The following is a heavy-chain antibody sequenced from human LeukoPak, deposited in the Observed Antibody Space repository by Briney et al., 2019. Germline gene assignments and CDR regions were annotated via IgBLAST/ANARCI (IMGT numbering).Heavy chain of an antibody. CDR1: GFTLRNYA. Sequence: NPGGSLRLSCAASGFTLRNYAMSWIRQAPGKGLEWVSYISSSASTMYYADSVKGRFTISRDNAKNSLYLQMNSLRAEDTAVYYCARLVNHYFDSWGQGTLVTVSS. D-gene: IGHD2-21*01. CDR3: ARLVNHYFDS. CDR2: ISSSASTM. J-gene: IGHJ4*02. V-gene: IGHV3-11*01.